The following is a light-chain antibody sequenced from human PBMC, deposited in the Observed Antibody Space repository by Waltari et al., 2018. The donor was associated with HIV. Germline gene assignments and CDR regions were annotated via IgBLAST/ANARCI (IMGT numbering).Light chain of an antibody. Sequence: EIVMLQSPATLSVSPGERATLSCRASQSVSSKLAWYQQKPGQAPRLLIYGASTRSTGTSSRFSGSESGTEFILTISSLQSEDCAVYYCQQYYKWPLTFGQGTRLEIK. V-gene: IGKV3-15*01. CDR2: GAS. J-gene: IGKJ5*01. CDR3: QQYYKWPLT. CDR1: QSVSSK.